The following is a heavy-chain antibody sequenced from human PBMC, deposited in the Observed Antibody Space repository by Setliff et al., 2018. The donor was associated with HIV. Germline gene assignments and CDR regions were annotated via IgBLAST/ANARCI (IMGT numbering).Heavy chain of an antibody. D-gene: IGHD3-3*01. Sequence: SETLSLTCTVSGDSISSDAYYWSWIRQHPGKGLEWIGYIHYSGNTYNNPSLNSRISISVDMSKNKFPLKLSSLTAADTAVYYCARGGLGVVTSFDSWGPGTLVTVSS. CDR1: GDSISSDAYY. V-gene: IGHV4-31*03. CDR3: ARGGLGVVTSFDS. CDR2: IHYSGNT. J-gene: IGHJ4*02.